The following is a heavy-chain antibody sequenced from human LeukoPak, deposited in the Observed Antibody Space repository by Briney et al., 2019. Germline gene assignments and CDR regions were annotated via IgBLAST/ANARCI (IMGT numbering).Heavy chain of an antibody. Sequence: SEILSLTCGVYDGSFSGYWTWIRQPPGKGLEWIAEIKDTGNTNYNPSLKSRLTISIDTSKKQFSLNLRSVTAADTAVYYCVRGGDGGYYFDYWGQGALVTVSS. D-gene: IGHD3-10*01. CDR1: DGSFSGY. V-gene: IGHV4-34*01. CDR3: VRGGDGGYYFDY. CDR2: IKDTGNT. J-gene: IGHJ4*02.